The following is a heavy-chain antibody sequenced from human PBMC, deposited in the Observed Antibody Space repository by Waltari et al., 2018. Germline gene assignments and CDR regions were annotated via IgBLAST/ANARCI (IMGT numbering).Heavy chain of an antibody. Sequence: QVQLQESGPGLVKPSETLSLTCTVSGGSISSYYWSWIRQPPGKGLEWIGYIYYSGSTNYNPSLKSRVTISVDTSKNQFSLKLSSVTAADTAVYYCARASSRLAAREVSYYFDYWGQGTLVTVSS. CDR1: GGSISSYY. CDR3: ARASSRLAAREVSYYFDY. V-gene: IGHV4-59*01. CDR2: IYYSGST. D-gene: IGHD6-6*01. J-gene: IGHJ4*02.